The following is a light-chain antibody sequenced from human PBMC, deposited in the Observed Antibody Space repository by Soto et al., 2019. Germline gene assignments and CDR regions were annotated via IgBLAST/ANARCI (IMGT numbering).Light chain of an antibody. Sequence: ELALTQSPATLSSFPGDRVTLSCTASQYINTRLAWYQHRPGQAPRLLIYGASSRATGIPARFSGSGSGTDFTLTISRLEPEDFAVYYCQQYGSSPNTFGQGTRLEIK. V-gene: IGKV3-20*01. J-gene: IGKJ5*01. CDR2: GAS. CDR1: QYINTR. CDR3: QQYGSSPNT.